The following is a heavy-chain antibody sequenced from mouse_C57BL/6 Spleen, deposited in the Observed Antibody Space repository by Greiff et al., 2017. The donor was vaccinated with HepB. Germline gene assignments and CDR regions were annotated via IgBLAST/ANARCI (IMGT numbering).Heavy chain of an antibody. J-gene: IGHJ2*01. V-gene: IGHV1-7*01. D-gene: IGHD4-1*02. CDR2: INPSSGYT. Sequence: VQLQQSGAELAKPGASVKLSCKASGYTFTSYWMHWVKQRPGQGLEWIGYINPSSGYTKYNQKFKDKATLTAYKSSSTAYMQLSSLTYEDSAVYYCARPTNWDFDYWGQGTTLTVSS. CDR1: GYTFTSYW. CDR3: ARPTNWDFDY.